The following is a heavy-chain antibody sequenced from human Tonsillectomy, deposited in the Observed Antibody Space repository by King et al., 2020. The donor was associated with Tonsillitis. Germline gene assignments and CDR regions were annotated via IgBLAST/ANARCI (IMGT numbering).Heavy chain of an antibody. CDR2: INSDGSRT. CDR1: GFTFSSYW. J-gene: IGHJ5*02. V-gene: IGHV3-74*01. Sequence: VQLVESGGGLVQPGGSLRLSCAASGFTFSSYWMHWVRQAPGKGLVWVSRINSDGSRTRYADSVKGRFTISRDNAKNTLYLQMNSLRAEDTAVYYCTRGDDAYSRGFDPWGQGTLVTVSS. CDR3: TRGDDAYSRGFDP. D-gene: IGHD6-13*01.